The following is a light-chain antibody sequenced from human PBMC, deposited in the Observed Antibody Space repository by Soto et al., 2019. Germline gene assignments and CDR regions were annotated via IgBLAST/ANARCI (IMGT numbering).Light chain of an antibody. V-gene: IGLV7-43*01. Sequence: QAVVTQEPSLTVSPGGTVTLTCATSTGAVTSGYSPNWFQQNPGQAPRALIYNTNNKYSWTPDRFSGSLLGGKAALTLSGVQPEDEADYYCRLYSGGQLGVFGGGTKLTVL. J-gene: IGLJ2*01. CDR2: NTN. CDR1: TGAVTSGYS. CDR3: RLYSGGQLGV.